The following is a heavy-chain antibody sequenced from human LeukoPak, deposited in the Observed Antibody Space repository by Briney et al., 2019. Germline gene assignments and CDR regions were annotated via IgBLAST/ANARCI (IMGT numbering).Heavy chain of an antibody. CDR1: GVSISSSTYY. CDR3: AIDYGDYDLQY. CDR2: IYHSGNT. V-gene: IGHV4-39*01. Sequence: SETLSLTCTVSGVSISSSTYYWGWNRQPPGKGLEWIGNIYHSGNTYYNPSLKSRVAISVDTSKNQFSLKLRSVTAADTAVYYCAIDYGDYDLQYWGQGTLVTVSS. J-gene: IGHJ4*02. D-gene: IGHD4-17*01.